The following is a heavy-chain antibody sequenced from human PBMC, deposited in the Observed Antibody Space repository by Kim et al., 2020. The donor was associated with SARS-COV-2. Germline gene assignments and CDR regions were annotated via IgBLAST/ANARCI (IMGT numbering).Heavy chain of an antibody. Sequence: SETLSLTCAVYGGSFSGYYWSWIRRPPGKGLEWIGEINHSGSTNYSPSLKSRVTISLDTSKNQFSLKLSSVTAADTAVYYCARAANVVVPAALGLGLYYYYYMDVWGKGTTVTVSS. V-gene: IGHV4-34*01. J-gene: IGHJ6*03. CDR2: INHSGST. CDR1: GGSFSGYY. D-gene: IGHD2-2*01. CDR3: ARAANVVVPAALGLGLYYYYYMDV.